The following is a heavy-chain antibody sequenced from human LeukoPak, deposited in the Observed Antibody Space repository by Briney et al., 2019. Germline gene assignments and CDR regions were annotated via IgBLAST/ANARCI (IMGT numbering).Heavy chain of an antibody. V-gene: IGHV4-4*02. CDR1: AASIGSIEW. Sequence: MASQTLSLTCAVSAASIGSIEWVSWVRQTPGKGLEWVGESHLAGSTTYNPSLKSPVTTSIDKPKNQFSLDFNSLTAADPSIYYCATNGYYCIDVGGKETTLTVP. D-gene: IGHD2-8*01. CDR3: ATNGYYCIDV. J-gene: IGHJ6*03. CDR2: SHLAGST.